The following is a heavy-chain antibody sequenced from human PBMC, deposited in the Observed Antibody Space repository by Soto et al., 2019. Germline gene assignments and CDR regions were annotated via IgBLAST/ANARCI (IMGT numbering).Heavy chain of an antibody. D-gene: IGHD6-6*01. CDR2: INPSGGST. V-gene: IGHV1-46*04. J-gene: IGHJ6*02. CDR1: GYTFTSYY. Sequence: QVQLVQSGAELKKPGASVKVSCKASGYTFTSYYMHWVRQAPGQGLKWLGKINPSGGSTSYAQKLQCRVTMARDTATSTVYMELSSQRSEDTAVYYCARSVVIWQRVPFPNYCYYGMDVWGQGTTVTVSS. CDR3: ARSVVIWQRVPFPNYCYYGMDV.